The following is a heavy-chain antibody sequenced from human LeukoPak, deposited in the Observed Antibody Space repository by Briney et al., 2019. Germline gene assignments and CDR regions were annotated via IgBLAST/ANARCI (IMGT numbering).Heavy chain of an antibody. CDR1: GFIFSSYA. CDR2: LSGSGGRT. Sequence: GGSLRLSCAASGFIFSSYAMSWVRQVPGKGLEWVSTLSGSGGRTYYADSVKGRFTISRDNSKNTLYLQMNSLRAEDTAIFYYAKGGATKFYFDYWGQGTLVIVSS. D-gene: IGHD5-12*01. J-gene: IGHJ4*02. V-gene: IGHV3-23*01. CDR3: AKGGATKFYFDY.